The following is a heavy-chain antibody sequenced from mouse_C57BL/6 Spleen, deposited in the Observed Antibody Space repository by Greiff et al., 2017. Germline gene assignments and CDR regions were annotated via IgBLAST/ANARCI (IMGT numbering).Heavy chain of an antibody. Sequence: EVMLVESGGGLVKPGGSLKLSCAASGFTFSSYTMSWVRQTPEKRLVWVATISGGGGNTYYPDSVKGRFTISSDYAKNTLYLKMSSLRSEDTALYYCARQDPYYYGSSYDAMDYWGQGTSVTVSS. CDR1: GFTFSSYT. CDR3: ARQDPYYYGSSYDAMDY. CDR2: ISGGGGNT. D-gene: IGHD1-1*01. J-gene: IGHJ4*01. V-gene: IGHV5-9*01.